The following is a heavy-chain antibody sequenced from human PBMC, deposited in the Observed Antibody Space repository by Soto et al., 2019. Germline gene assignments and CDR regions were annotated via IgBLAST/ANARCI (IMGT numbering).Heavy chain of an antibody. CDR2: ISVYHGNT. D-gene: IGHD4-17*01. CDR3: ASYPYGGNSDYCDY. CDR1: GYTFTTYD. V-gene: IGHV1-18*01. Sequence: VQLVQSGAEVKRPGASVKVSCKASGYTFTTYDIRWVRQAPGQGLEWMGRISVYHGNTNYAQKFKGRVSMTTDTATSTADTQLRSLISDDTAGYYGASYPYGGNSDYCDYWCQGTLVTVSS. J-gene: IGHJ4*02.